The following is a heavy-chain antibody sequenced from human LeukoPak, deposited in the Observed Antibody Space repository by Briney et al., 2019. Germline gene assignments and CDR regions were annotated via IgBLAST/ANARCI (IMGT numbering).Heavy chain of an antibody. CDR3: ARVGVAPYYYYYGMDV. V-gene: IGHV1-69*13. Sequence: SVKVSCKASGGTFSSYAIGWVRQAPGQGLEWMGGIIPIFGTANYAQKFQGRVTITADESTSTAYMELSSLRSEDTAVYYCARVGVAPYYYYYGMDVWGQGTTVTVSS. D-gene: IGHD3-3*01. CDR1: GGTFSSYA. J-gene: IGHJ6*02. CDR2: IIPIFGTA.